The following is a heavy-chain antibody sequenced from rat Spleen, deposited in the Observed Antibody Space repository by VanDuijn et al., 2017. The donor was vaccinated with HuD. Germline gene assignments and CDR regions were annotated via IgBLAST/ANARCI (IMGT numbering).Heavy chain of an antibody. D-gene: IGHD5-1*01. CDR3: TRENWVFDY. Sequence: EVQLVESGGGLVQPGRSMKLSCAALGFTFSNYYMAWVRQAPTKGLEWVASITNSGGSTYYRDSVKGRFTISRDNAKSTLYLQMNSLRSEDTATYYCTRENWVFDYWGQGVMVTVSS. CDR1: GFTFSNYY. J-gene: IGHJ2*01. CDR2: ITNSGGST. V-gene: IGHV5-25*01.